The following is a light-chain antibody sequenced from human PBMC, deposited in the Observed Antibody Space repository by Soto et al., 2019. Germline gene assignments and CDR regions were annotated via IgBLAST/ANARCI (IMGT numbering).Light chain of an antibody. Sequence: DIQMTQSPSTLSASVGDRCTITCRASLSISSWLSWYQQKPGKAPKLLIYDASSLESGVPSRFSGRESGTEFTLTISSLQPDDFATYYCHRYNSYWTFGQGTKVDIK. CDR3: HRYNSYWT. V-gene: IGKV1-5*01. J-gene: IGKJ1*01. CDR1: LSISSW. CDR2: DAS.